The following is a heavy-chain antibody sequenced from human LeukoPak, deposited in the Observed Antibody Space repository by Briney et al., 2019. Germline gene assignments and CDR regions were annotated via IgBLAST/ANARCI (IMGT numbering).Heavy chain of an antibody. V-gene: IGHV4-4*09. Sequence: SETLSLTCTVSGGSISSYYWSWIRQPPGKGLEWIGYIYTSGSTNYNPSLKSRVTISVDTSKNQFSLKLSSVTAADTAVYYCARDPGSDFDLWGRGTLVTVSS. CDR3: ARDPGSDFDL. CDR1: GGSISSYY. D-gene: IGHD3-10*01. J-gene: IGHJ2*01. CDR2: IYTSGST.